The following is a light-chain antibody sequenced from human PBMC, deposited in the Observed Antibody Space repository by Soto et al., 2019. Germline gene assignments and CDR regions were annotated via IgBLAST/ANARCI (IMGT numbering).Light chain of an antibody. J-gene: IGLJ1*01. CDR1: TGAVTSGHY. CDR3: LLSYSGARLYV. CDR2: DTS. V-gene: IGLV7-46*01. Sequence: QGLWTQEPSLTVSPGGTCTLTCGSSTGAVTSGHYPYWFQQKPGQAPRTLIYDTSNKHSWTPARFSGSLLGGKAALTLSGAQPEDEAEYYCLLSYSGARLYVFGTGTKVTVL.